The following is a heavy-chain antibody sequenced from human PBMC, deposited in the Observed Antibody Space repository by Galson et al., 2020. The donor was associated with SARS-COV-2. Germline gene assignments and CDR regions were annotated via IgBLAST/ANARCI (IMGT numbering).Heavy chain of an antibody. CDR2: IYYSGSI. Sequence: SETLSLTCTVSGGSISSGGYYWSWIRQHPGKGLEWIGHIYYSGSIYYNPSLKSRVTISVDTSKNQLSLKLSSVTAADTAVYYCARIKVATVSDYYVYRMDVWGHWTTVTFSS. D-gene: IGHD5-12*01. CDR3: ARIKVATVSDYYVYRMDV. CDR1: GGSISSGGYY. V-gene: IGHV4-31*03. J-gene: IGHJ6*02.